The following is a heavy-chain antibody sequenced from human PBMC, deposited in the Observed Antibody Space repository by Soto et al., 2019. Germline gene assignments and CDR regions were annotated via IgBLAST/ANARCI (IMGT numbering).Heavy chain of an antibody. CDR1: GFTFTNAW. CDR2: IKSNADGGTT. D-gene: IGHD2-2*01. CDR3: STDLERRSSDGLDY. J-gene: IGHJ4*02. V-gene: IGHV3-15*01. Sequence: EVQLVESGGDLVKPGGSLRISCTASGFTFTNAWMTWVRQVPGKGLEWVGRIKSNADGGTTDDPAPVKGRFTISRDESRNTVYLQMNNLTTDDTAVYYCSTDLERRSSDGLDYWGQGTLVTVSS.